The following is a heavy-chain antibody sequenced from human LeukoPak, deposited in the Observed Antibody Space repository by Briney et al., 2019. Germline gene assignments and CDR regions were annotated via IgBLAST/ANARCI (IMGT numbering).Heavy chain of an antibody. Sequence: ASVKASCKASGDTFTNYDINWVRQATGQGLEWMGWMSPSSGHTGYAQKFQGRVTMTRSTSISTAYMELSSLRSEDTAVYYCARGPPNWGFDYWGQGTLVTVSS. CDR3: ARGPPNWGFDY. CDR2: MSPSSGHT. J-gene: IGHJ4*02. D-gene: IGHD7-27*01. V-gene: IGHV1-8*01. CDR1: GDTFTNYD.